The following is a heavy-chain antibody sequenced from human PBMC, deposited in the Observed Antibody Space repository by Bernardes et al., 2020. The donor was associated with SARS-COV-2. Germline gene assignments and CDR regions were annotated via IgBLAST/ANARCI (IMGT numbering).Heavy chain of an antibody. D-gene: IGHD3-9*01. Sequence: GGSLRLSRAASGFTFDDYAMHWVRQAPGKGLEWVSGISWNSGSIGYADSVKGRFTISRDNAKNSLYLQMNSLRAEDTALYYCATYDILTGYFDYWGQGTLVTVSS. V-gene: IGHV3-9*01. CDR2: ISWNSGSI. CDR1: GFTFDDYA. J-gene: IGHJ4*02. CDR3: ATYDILTGYFDY.